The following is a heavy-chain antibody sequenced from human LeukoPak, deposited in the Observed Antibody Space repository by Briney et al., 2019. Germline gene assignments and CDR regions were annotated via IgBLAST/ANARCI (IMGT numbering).Heavy chain of an antibody. V-gene: IGHV3-48*03. CDR2: ISESGSAI. J-gene: IGHJ4*02. CDR3: ARSFSNTVRGVGDS. Sequence: GGSLRLSCAASGFTFSSYEMNWVRLAPGKGLEWVSYISESGSAIYYADSVKGRFTISRDNAKNTLYLQMNSLRVEDTALYYCARSFSNTVRGVGDSWGQGTLVTVSS. CDR1: GFTFSSYE. D-gene: IGHD3-10*01.